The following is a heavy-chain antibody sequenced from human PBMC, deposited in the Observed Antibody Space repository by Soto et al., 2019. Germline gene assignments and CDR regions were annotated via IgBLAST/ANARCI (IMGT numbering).Heavy chain of an antibody. CDR1: GGSISSSSYY. V-gene: IGHV4-39*01. Sequence: SETLSLTCTVSGGSISSSSYYWGWIRQPPGKGLEWIGSIYYSGSTYYNPSLKSRVSISVDTSKNQFSLKLSSVTAADTAVYYCARQSPPGIAVAGPLNYYHYYGMDVWGQGTTVTVSS. CDR3: ARQSPPGIAVAGPLNYYHYYGMDV. CDR2: IYYSGST. D-gene: IGHD6-19*01. J-gene: IGHJ6*02.